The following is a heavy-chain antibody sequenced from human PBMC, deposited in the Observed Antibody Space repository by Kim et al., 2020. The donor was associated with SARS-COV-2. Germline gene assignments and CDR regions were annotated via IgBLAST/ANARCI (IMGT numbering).Heavy chain of an antibody. Sequence: AQKLQGRVTMTTDTSTSKAYMELRSLRSDDTAVYYCARDWKQWLVYYFDYWGQGTLVTVSS. J-gene: IGHJ4*02. D-gene: IGHD6-19*01. V-gene: IGHV1-18*01. CDR3: ARDWKQWLVYYFDY.